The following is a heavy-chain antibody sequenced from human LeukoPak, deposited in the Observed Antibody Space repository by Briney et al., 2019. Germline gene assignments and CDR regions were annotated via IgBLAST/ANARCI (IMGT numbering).Heavy chain of an antibody. D-gene: IGHD6-19*01. CDR2: IKQDGSEK. J-gene: IGHJ4*02. V-gene: IGHV3-7*02. CDR3: APARSGWDYYFDY. Sequence: PGGSLRLSCADSGFTFSSYWMRWVRQAPGKGLEWVANIKQDGSEKYYVDSVKGRFTISRDNAKNSLYLQMNSLRVEDTAVYYCAPARSGWDYYFDYWGQGTVITVSS. CDR1: GFTFSSYW.